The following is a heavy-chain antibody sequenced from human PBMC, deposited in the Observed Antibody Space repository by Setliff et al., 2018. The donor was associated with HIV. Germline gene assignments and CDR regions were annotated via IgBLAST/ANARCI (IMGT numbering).Heavy chain of an antibody. V-gene: IGHV4-31*03. CDR3: ARTSAAGTGYYMDV. CDR1: GGSISSGGYY. J-gene: IGHJ6*03. Sequence: SETLSLTCTVSGGSISSGGYYWSWIRQHPGKGLEWIGYIYYSGSTYYNPSLKSRVTISVDTPKNQFSLKLSSVTAADTAVYYCARTSAAGTGYYMDVWGKGTTVTVSS. D-gene: IGHD6-13*01. CDR2: IYYSGST.